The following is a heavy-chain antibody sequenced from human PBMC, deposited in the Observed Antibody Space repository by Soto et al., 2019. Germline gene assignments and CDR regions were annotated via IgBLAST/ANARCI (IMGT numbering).Heavy chain of an antibody. Sequence: PSETLSLTCTVSGGSISSYYWSWIRQPPGKGLEWIGYIYYSGSTNYNPSLKSRVTISVDTSKNQFSLKLSSVTAADTAVYYCGRRWGDYFHYSGPAPLVSVSS. CDR3: GRRWGDYFHY. V-gene: IGHV4-59*08. J-gene: IGHJ4*02. CDR2: IYYSGST. D-gene: IGHD3-16*01. CDR1: GGSISSYY.